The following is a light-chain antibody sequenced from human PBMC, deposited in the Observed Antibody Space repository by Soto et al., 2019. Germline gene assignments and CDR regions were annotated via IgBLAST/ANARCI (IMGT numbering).Light chain of an antibody. Sequence: QSVLTQPPSVSGAPGQRVTISCTGSSSNIGAGYDVHWYQQLPGTAPKLLIYGNSNRPSGVPDRFSVSKSGTSASLAITGLRAEDEAEYYCQSYDSSLSGWVFGGGTKLTVL. CDR2: GNS. J-gene: IGLJ3*02. CDR1: SSNIGAGYD. CDR3: QSYDSSLSGWV. V-gene: IGLV1-40*01.